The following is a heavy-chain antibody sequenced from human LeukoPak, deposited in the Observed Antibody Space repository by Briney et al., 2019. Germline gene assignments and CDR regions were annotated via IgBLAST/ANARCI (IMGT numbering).Heavy chain of an antibody. D-gene: IGHD2-2*02. V-gene: IGHV1-69*13. CDR3: ARGPIVVVPAAIHSHYYYMDV. CDR1: GGTFSSYA. J-gene: IGHJ6*03. Sequence: SVKVSCKASGGTFSSYAISWVRQAPGQGLEWMGGIIPIFGTAHYAQKFQGRVTITADESTSTAYMELSSLRSEDTAVYYCARGPIVVVPAAIHSHYYYMDVWGKGTTVTVSS. CDR2: IIPIFGTA.